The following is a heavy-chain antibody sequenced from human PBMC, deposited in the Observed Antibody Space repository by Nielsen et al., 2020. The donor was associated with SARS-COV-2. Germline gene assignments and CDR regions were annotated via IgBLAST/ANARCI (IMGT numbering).Heavy chain of an antibody. CDR1: GFTFSNYV. V-gene: IGHV3-23*01. CDR2: ISASGAST. J-gene: IGHJ4*02. Sequence: GESLKISCAASGFTFSNYVMNWVRQSPGKGLEWVSAISASGASTYYADSVKGRFTISRDNSKNTLYLQMNSLEIEDTAVYYCARDVITGTSGFDYWGQGTLVTVSS. D-gene: IGHD1-20*01. CDR3: ARDVITGTSGFDY.